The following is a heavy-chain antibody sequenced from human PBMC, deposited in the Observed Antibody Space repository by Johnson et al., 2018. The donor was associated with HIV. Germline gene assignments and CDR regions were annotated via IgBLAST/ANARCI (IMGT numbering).Heavy chain of an antibody. V-gene: IGHV3-53*01. CDR1: GFTVSSNY. D-gene: IGHD6-19*01. J-gene: IGHJ3*02. Sequence: VQLVESGGGLVQPGGSLRLSCAASGFTVSSNYMSWVRQAPGKGLEWVSVIYSGGSTYYTDSVKGRFTISRDNSKNTLYLQMNSLRAEDTAVYFCAKSSIAVQDALDIWGQGTMVTVSS. CDR2: IYSGGST. CDR3: AKSSIAVQDALDI.